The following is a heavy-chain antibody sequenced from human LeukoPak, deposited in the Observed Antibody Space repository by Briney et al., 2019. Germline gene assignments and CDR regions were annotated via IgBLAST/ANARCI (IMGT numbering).Heavy chain of an antibody. CDR1: GFTFNSYA. J-gene: IGHJ4*02. CDR3: ARDLDY. CDR2: VLSDGSDQ. V-gene: IGHV3-30*04. Sequence: GGSLRLSCAASGFTFNSYAMKWVRQAPGKGLEWLAVVLSDGSDQYYGDSVQGRFTVSRDNSKNTLYLQMNSLRAEDTAVYYCARDLDYWGQGTLVTVSS.